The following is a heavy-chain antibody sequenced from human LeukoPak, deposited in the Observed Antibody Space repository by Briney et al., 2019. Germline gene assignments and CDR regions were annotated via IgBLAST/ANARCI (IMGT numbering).Heavy chain of an antibody. D-gene: IGHD1-1*01. J-gene: IGHJ4*02. V-gene: IGHV3-7*03. CDR1: GFTFSDFW. Sequence: GGSLRLFCAASGFTFSDFWMSWVRQAPGKGLEWMTSINQDESETYYVDSVKGRFTISRDNAKNSVFLRMNSLRAEDTAIYYCARVRSPPEDNSNYRPIDYWGQGILVTVSS. CDR3: ARVRSPPEDNSNYRPIDY. CDR2: INQDESET.